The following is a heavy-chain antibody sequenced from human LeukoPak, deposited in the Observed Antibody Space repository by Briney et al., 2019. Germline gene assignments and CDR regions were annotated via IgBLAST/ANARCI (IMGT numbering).Heavy chain of an antibody. V-gene: IGHV1-69*05. CDR1: GGTFSSYA. CDR3: ARGRTTVTMHYWFDP. D-gene: IGHD4-17*01. J-gene: IGHJ5*02. CDR2: IIPIFGTA. Sequence: ASVKVSCKASGGTFSSYAISWVRQAPGQGLEWMGGIIPIFGTANYAQKFQGRVTITTGESTSTAYMELSSLRSEDTAVYYCARGRTTVTMHYWFDPWGQGTLVTVSS.